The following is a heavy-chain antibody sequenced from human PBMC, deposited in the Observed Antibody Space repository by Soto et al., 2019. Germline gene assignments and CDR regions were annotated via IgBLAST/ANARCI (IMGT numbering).Heavy chain of an antibody. CDR3: AKNGQWLATPPEA. Sequence: PGGSLRLSCAASGFSFGTFVMTWFRQAPGGGLEWVASITDSGYTASYAETVEGRFTVSRDNSKNKLHLQMNDLRPEDTATYYCAKNGQWLATPPEAWGQGTLVTGSS. CDR2: ITDSGYTA. J-gene: IGHJ4*02. D-gene: IGHD6-19*01. CDR1: GFSFGTFV. V-gene: IGHV3-23*01.